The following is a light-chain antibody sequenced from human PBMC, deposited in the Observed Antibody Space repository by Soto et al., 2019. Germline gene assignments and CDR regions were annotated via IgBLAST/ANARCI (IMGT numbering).Light chain of an antibody. J-gene: IGKJ4*01. CDR1: QSVSSR. CDR2: DAS. V-gene: IGKV3-11*01. Sequence: EIVMTQSPATLSVSPGERATLSCRASQSVSSRLAWYQQKPGQSPRLLIYDASNRATGVPARFSGSGSGTDFTLSISSLEPEDFAVYYCQQRNNWPPATFGGGTKVDIK. CDR3: QQRNNWPPAT.